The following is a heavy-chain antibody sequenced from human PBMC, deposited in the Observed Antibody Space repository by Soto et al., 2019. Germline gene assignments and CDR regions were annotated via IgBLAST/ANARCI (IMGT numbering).Heavy chain of an antibody. D-gene: IGHD2-8*01. CDR2: ISPIFGTA. Sequence: QVQLVQSGAEVKKPGSSVKVSCKASGGTFSSYAISWVRQAPGQVLEWMGGISPIFGTANYAQKFQGRVTITADESTSTAYMELSSLRSEDTAVYYCLNGVWGEDYYYGMDVWGQGTTVTVSS. V-gene: IGHV1-69*12. J-gene: IGHJ6*02. CDR3: LNGVWGEDYYYGMDV. CDR1: GGTFSSYA.